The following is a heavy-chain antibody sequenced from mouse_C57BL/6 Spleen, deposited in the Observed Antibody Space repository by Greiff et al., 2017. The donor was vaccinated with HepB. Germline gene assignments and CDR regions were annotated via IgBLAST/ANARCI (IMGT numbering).Heavy chain of an antibody. Sequence: VQLQQSGPELVKPGASVKISCKASGYTFTDYYMNWVKQSHGKSLEWIGDINPNNGGTSHNQKFKGKATLTVDKSSSTAYMELRSLTSEDSAVYYCARGSSGYRFAYWGQGTLVTVSA. CDR2: INPNNGGT. CDR1: GYTFTDYY. J-gene: IGHJ3*01. V-gene: IGHV1-26*01. CDR3: ARGSSGYRFAY. D-gene: IGHD3-2*02.